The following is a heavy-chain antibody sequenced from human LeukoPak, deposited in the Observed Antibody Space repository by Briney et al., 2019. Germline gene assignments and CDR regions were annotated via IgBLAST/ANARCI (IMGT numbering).Heavy chain of an antibody. J-gene: IGHJ4*02. CDR3: ARLYGSYFGY. CDR2: IYPGDSDT. V-gene: IGHV5-51*01. Sequence: GESLKISCKASGYVFSSYWIGWVRQMPGKGLEWMGIIYPGDSDTRYSPSFQGQVTISADKSISAAYLQWTSLKASDTAIYYCARLYGSYFGYWGQGTLVTVSS. D-gene: IGHD1-26*01. CDR1: GYVFSSYW.